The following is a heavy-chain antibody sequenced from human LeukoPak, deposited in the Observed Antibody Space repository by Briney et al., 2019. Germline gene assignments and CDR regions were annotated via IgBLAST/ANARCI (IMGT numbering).Heavy chain of an antibody. V-gene: IGHV3-64D*06. CDR1: GFTFSGFS. CDR3: VKVLNTGYYYDS. CDR2: ISGDGGST. J-gene: IGHJ5*01. Sequence: PGGSLRLSCSASGFTFSGFSMHWVRQAPGKGLEYVSSISGDGGSTHYADSVRGRFTISRDNSKSTLYLHMSSLRAEDTAVYYCVKVLNTGYYYDSWGQGTLVTVSS. D-gene: IGHD3-22*01.